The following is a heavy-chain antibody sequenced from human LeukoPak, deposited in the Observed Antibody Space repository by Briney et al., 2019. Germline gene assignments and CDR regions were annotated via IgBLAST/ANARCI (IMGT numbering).Heavy chain of an antibody. J-gene: IGHJ5*02. CDR2: IYTSGST. Sequence: SETLSLTCNVSGGSISSFYWSWIRQPAGKGLEWMGRIYTSGSTDYNPSLKSRVTMSVDTSKNQFSLKLSSVTAADTAVYYCARDSGTTGEVKFDPWGQGTLVTVSS. CDR1: GGSISSFY. V-gene: IGHV4-4*07. D-gene: IGHD3-10*01. CDR3: ARDSGTTGEVKFDP.